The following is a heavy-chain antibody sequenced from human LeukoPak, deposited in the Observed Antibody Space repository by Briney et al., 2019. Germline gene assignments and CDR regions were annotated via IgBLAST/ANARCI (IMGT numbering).Heavy chain of an antibody. CDR3: AKSKGIAAAGTNGMDV. CDR1: GFTFSSYG. CDR2: ISYEGSNR. J-gene: IGHJ6*02. Sequence: GGSLRLSCAACGFTFSSYGMHWVRQAPGKGLEWVAVISYEGSNRYYADSVKGRFTISRDNSKNTLYLQMNSLRAEDTAVYYCAKSKGIAAAGTNGMDVWGQGPTVTVSS. D-gene: IGHD6-13*01. V-gene: IGHV3-30*18.